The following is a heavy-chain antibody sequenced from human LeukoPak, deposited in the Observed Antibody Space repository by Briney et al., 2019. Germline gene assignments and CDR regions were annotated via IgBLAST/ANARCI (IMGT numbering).Heavy chain of an antibody. CDR3: ARARPIRYYDRSGGAFDF. J-gene: IGHJ4*02. V-gene: IGHV1-46*01. CDR2: INPSGGST. Sequence: ASVKVSCKASGYTFTSYYMHWVRQAPGQGLEWMGIINPSGGSTSYAQKFQGRVTMTRDMSTSTVYMELSSLGSEDTAVYYCARARPIRYYDRSGGAFDFWGQGTLVTVSS. D-gene: IGHD3-22*01. CDR1: GYTFTSYY.